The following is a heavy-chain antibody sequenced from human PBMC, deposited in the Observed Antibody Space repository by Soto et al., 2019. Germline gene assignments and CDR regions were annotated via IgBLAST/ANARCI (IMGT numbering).Heavy chain of an antibody. CDR2: MNPGSGRT. CDR1: GYTFTTYD. Sequence: QVQLVQSGAEVKKPGASVKVSCKASGYTFTTYDINWVRQPTGQGLEWMGWMNPGSGRTGYAQKFQGSVTITRDTSTSTAYMELTSLPSDDTAVYFFPRTTRIPIWHFDPWCRGTLVTVSS. V-gene: IGHV1-8*01. CDR3: PRTTRIPIWHFDP. J-gene: IGHJ2*01. D-gene: IGHD1-1*01.